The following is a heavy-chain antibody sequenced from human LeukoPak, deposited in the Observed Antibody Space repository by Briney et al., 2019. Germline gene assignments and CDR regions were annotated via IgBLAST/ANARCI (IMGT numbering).Heavy chain of an antibody. CDR3: AGGTLQYYGSGSYYTRRQGYFDY. J-gene: IGHJ4*02. Sequence: SETLSLTCTVSGGSISSYYWSWIRQPPGKGLEWIGYIYYTGSTNYNPSLKSRVTISVDTSKNQFSLKLSSVTAADTAVYYCAGGTLQYYGSGSYYTRRQGYFDYWGQGTLVTVSS. D-gene: IGHD3-10*01. CDR2: IYYTGST. CDR1: GGSISSYY. V-gene: IGHV4-59*12.